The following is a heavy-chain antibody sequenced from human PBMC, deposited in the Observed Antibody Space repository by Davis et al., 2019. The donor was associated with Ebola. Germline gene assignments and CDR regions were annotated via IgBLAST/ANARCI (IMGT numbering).Heavy chain of an antibody. J-gene: IGHJ4*02. D-gene: IGHD3-9*01. Sequence: PGGSLRLSCAASGFTFDDYAMHWVRQAPGKGLEWVSGISWNSGSIGYADSVKGRFTISRDNAKNSLYLQMNSLRAEDTALYYCAKARYFDWSDEFSFDYWGQGTLVTVSS. V-gene: IGHV3-9*01. CDR2: ISWNSGSI. CDR1: GFTFDDYA. CDR3: AKARYFDWSDEFSFDY.